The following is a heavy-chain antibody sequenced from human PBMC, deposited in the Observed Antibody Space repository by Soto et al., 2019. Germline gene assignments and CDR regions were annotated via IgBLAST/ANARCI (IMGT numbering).Heavy chain of an antibody. CDR2: IYYSGST. Sequence: SETLSLTCTVSGGSISSYYWSWIRQPPGKGLEWIGYIYYSGSTNYNPSLKSRVTISVDTSRNQFSLKLSSVTAADTAVYYCARDRLHLGELSYLGPFDIWGQGRMVTVSS. CDR3: ARDRLHLGELSYLGPFDI. J-gene: IGHJ3*02. CDR1: GGSISSYY. D-gene: IGHD3-16*02. V-gene: IGHV4-59*01.